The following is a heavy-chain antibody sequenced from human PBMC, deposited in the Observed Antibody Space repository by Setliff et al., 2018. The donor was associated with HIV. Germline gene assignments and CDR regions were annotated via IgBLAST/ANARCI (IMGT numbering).Heavy chain of an antibody. CDR2: ITPVYGTA. D-gene: IGHD2-15*01. Sequence: SVKVSCKASGGGFSNHAITWVRQAPGQGLEWMGGITPVYGTANFARKFQGRVTITADESTRIAYMELSSLTSEDTAIYYCASKAARVVSYFQHWGQGTLVTVSS. CDR1: GGGFSNHA. V-gene: IGHV1-69*13. J-gene: IGHJ1*01. CDR3: ASKAARVVSYFQH.